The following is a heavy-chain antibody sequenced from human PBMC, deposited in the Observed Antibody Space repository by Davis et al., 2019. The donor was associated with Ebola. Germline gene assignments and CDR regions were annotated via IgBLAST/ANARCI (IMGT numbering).Heavy chain of an antibody. CDR1: GGSISSYY. CDR3: ARGGQGVGAGRLRDP. Sequence: MPSETLSLTCPLSGGSISSYYWSWLRQPPGKGLVWIGYIYYSGSTNYNPSLKSRGTISVDTSKNQFSLKLTSVTTADTAVYYCARGGQGVGAGRLRDPWGQGTLVNVSS. V-gene: IGHV4-59*01. J-gene: IGHJ5*02. D-gene: IGHD2-15*01. CDR2: IYYSGST.